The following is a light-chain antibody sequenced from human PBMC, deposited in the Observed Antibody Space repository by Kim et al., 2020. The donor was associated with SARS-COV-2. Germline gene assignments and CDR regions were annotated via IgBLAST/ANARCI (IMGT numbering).Light chain of an antibody. CDR1: LDIGNY. V-gene: IGKV1-27*01. J-gene: IGKJ4*01. CDR2: SAS. Sequence: ASVGDRVTITCRASLDIGNYLSWYQQKPGKVPSLLIYSASTLQSGVPSRFSGSGSGTDFTLTINSLQPGDVAAYYCQRYNSAPLTFGGGTKVDIK. CDR3: QRYNSAPLT.